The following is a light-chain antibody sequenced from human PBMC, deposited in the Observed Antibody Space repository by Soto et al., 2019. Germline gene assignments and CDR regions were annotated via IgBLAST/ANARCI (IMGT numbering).Light chain of an antibody. J-gene: IGLJ2*01. V-gene: IGLV2-23*02. Sequence: QSALTQPASVSGSPGQSITISCTGTSSDVGSYSLVSWYQQHPGKAPELMIYEVSKRPSGVSNRFSGSKSGNTASLTISGLQAEDEADYYCCSYAGSSTLVVFGGGTKLTVL. CDR2: EVS. CDR1: SSDVGSYSL. CDR3: CSYAGSSTLVV.